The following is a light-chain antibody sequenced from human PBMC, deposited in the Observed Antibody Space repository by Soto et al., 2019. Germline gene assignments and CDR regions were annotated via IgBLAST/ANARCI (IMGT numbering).Light chain of an antibody. CDR3: AAWDGSLNNVL. Sequence: QAVVTQPPSASGTPGQRVTISCSGSGSSIGTNTVNWYRQLPGTAPKLLIYDNDQRPSGVPDRFSGSKSGTSASLAISGLQSEDEADYYCAAWDGSLNNVLFGGVTKLTVL. V-gene: IGLV1-44*01. CDR2: DND. CDR1: GSSIGTNT. J-gene: IGLJ2*01.